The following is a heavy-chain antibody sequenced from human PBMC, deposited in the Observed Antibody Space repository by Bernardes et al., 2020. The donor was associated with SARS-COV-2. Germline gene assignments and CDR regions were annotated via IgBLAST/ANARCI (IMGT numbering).Heavy chain of an antibody. Sequence: LSLTCTVSGGSISRGDYYWSWIRQPPGKGLEWIGYIYYSGSTYYNPSLKSRVTISVDTSKNQFSLKLSSVTAADTAVYYCARDEYSSSSGMDVWGQGTTVTVSS. D-gene: IGHD6-6*01. V-gene: IGHV4-30-4*01. CDR3: ARDEYSSSSGMDV. J-gene: IGHJ6*02. CDR2: IYYSGST. CDR1: GGSISRGDYY.